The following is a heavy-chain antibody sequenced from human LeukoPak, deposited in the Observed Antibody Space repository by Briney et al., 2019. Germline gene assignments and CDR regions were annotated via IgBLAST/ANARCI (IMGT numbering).Heavy chain of an antibody. CDR1: GFTFSSYA. V-gene: IGHV3-21*01. D-gene: IGHD6-19*01. J-gene: IGHJ6*03. CDR2: ISSSSSYI. CDR3: ASTVAGTPRDYYYYYMDV. Sequence: NPGGSLRLSCAASGFTFSSYAMSWVRQAPGKGLEWVSSISSSSSYIYYADSVKGRFTISRDNAKNSLYLQMNSLRAEDTAVYYCASTVAGTPRDYYYYYMDVWGKGTTVTISS.